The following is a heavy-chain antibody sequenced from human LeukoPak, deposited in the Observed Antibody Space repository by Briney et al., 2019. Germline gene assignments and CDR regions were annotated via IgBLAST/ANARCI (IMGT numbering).Heavy chain of an antibody. J-gene: IGHJ4*02. Sequence: GGSLRLSCAASGFTFSSSTMNWVRQAPGKGLEWISSITSTDTYYADSVKGRFTISRDNAKNTLYLQMNSLRAEDTAVYYCAKAGTGYYFDYWGQGTLVTVSS. V-gene: IGHV3-21*04. D-gene: IGHD6-13*01. CDR3: AKAGTGYYFDY. CDR2: ITSTDT. CDR1: GFTFSSST.